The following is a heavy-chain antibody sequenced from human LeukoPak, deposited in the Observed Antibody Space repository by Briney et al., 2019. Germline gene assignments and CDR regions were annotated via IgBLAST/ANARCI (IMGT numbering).Heavy chain of an antibody. J-gene: IGHJ4*02. V-gene: IGHV1-18*01. CDR1: GYTLTELS. CDR3: ARDLLDYDFWSGYPFDY. CDR2: ISAYNGNT. Sequence: ASVKVSCKVSGYTLTELSMHWVRQAPGQGLEWMGWISAYNGNTNYAQKLQGRVTMTTDTSTSTAYMELRSLRSDDTAVYYCARDLLDYDFWSGYPFDYWGQGTLVTVSS. D-gene: IGHD3-3*01.